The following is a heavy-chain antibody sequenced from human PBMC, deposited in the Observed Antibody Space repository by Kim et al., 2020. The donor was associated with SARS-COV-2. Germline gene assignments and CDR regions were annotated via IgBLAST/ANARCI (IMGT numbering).Heavy chain of an antibody. CDR1: GYTFTSYA. V-gene: IGHV1-3*01. CDR2: INAGNGNT. J-gene: IGHJ6*02. CDR3: ARDLSVGAAAGYYYYGMDV. D-gene: IGHD2-21*02. Sequence: ASVKVSCKASGYTFTSYAMHWVRQAPGQRLEWMGWINAGNGNTKYSQKFQGRVTITRDTSASTAYMELSSLRSEDTAVYYCARDLSVGAAAGYYYYGMDVWGQGTTVTVSS.